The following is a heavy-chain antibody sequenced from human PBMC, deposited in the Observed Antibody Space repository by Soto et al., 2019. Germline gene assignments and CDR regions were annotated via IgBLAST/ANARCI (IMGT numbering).Heavy chain of an antibody. J-gene: IGHJ4*02. D-gene: IGHD5-12*01. V-gene: IGHV4-34*01. CDR1: GGSFSGYY. CDR2: INHSGST. CDR3: ARARWLRFVN. Sequence: QVQLQQWGAGLLKPSETLSLTCAVYGGSFSGYYWSWIRQPPGKGLEWIGEINHSGSTNYNPSLKSRVTISVDTSKNQFSLKQSSVTAADTAVYYCARARWLRFVNWGQGTLVPVSS.